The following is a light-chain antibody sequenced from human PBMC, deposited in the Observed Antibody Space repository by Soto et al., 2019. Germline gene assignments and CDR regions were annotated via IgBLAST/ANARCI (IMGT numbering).Light chain of an antibody. CDR1: SSDVGGYNY. Sequence: QSAPTQPASVSGSPGQSITISCTGTSSDVGGYNYVSWYQQHPGKVPKLMIYEVSNRPAGISDRFSGSKSGNTASLTISGLQAEDEADYYCSSYTAKHIVIFGGGTKLTVL. V-gene: IGLV2-14*01. CDR2: EVS. CDR3: SSYTAKHIVI. J-gene: IGLJ2*01.